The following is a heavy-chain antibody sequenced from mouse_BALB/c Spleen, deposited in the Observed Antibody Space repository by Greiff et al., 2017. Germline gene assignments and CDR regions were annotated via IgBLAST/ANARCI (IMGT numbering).Heavy chain of an antibody. V-gene: IGHV3-2*02. CDR2: ISYSGST. Sequence: DVQLQESGPGLVKPSQSLSLTCTVTGYSITSDYAWNWIRQFPGNKLEWMGYISYSGSTSYNPSLKSRISITRDTSKNQFFLQLNSVTTEDTATYYCARYRYEAMDYWGQGTSVTVSA. CDR1: GYSITSDYA. D-gene: IGHD2-14*01. J-gene: IGHJ4*01. CDR3: ARYRYEAMDY.